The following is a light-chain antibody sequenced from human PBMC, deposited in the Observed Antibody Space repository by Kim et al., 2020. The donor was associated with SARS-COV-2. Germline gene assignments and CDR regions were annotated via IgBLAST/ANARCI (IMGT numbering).Light chain of an antibody. CDR3: QQYGSSRLT. CDR1: QSCRRIY. J-gene: IGKJ4*01. V-gene: IGKV3-20*01. Sequence: PRERAPLSCRASQSCRRIYLAWYQQNPGQSPRLLIYGASSRSTGIPDRFSGSGSGTDFTLTISRLEPEDFAVYYCQQYGSSRLTFGGGTKVDIK. CDR2: GAS.